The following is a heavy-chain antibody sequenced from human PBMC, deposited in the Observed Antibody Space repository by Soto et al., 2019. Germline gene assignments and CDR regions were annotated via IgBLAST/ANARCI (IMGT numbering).Heavy chain of an antibody. CDR1: GYTFTRSG. D-gene: IGHD5-12*01. CDR2: ISSYNGDT. J-gene: IGHJ6*02. V-gene: IGHV1-18*03. CDR3: AREGVAPYYYYGMDV. Sequence: EASVKVSCKASGYTFTRSGISWVRQAPGQGPEWMGWISSYNGDTNYAQTFQGRVTMTTDTSTSTAYMELRSLRSDDMAVYYCAREGVAPYYYYGMDVWGQGTPVTVSS.